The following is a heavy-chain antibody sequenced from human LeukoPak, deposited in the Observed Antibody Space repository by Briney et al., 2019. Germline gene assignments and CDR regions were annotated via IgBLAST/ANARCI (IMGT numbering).Heavy chain of an antibody. CDR2: ISPSGGST. CDR1: GYTFTSNY. J-gene: IGHJ5*02. D-gene: IGHD6-13*01. CDR3: ARGSSWHWFDP. V-gene: IGHV1-46*01. Sequence: ASVKVSCKAFGYTFTSNYMHWVRQAPGQGPEWMGVISPSGGSTTYAQKFQGRVTLTRDMSTSTDYLELSSLRSDDTAVYYCARGSSWHWFDPWGQGTLVTVSS.